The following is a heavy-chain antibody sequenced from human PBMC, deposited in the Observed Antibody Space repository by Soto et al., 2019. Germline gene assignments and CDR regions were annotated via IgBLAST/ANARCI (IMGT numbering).Heavy chain of an antibody. J-gene: IGHJ3*02. CDR1: GGSISSYY. V-gene: IGHV4-59*13. CDR2: IYYSGST. CDR3: ARVRVRGLGGNAFDI. D-gene: IGHD1-26*01. Sequence: SETLSLTCTVSGGSISSYYWSWIRQPPGKGLEWIGYIYYSGSTNYNPSLKSRVTISVDTSKNQFSLKLSSVTAADTAVYYCARVRVRGLGGNAFDIWGQGTMVTV.